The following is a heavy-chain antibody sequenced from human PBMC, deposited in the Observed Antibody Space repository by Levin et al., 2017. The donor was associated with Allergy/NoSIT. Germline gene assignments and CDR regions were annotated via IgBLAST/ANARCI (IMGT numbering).Heavy chain of an antibody. Sequence: SGPTLVKPPPTLTLTCTFSGFSLSPSGMCVSWIRPPPGKALEWLALIAWDDDKYYSTSLKTRLTISKDTSKNQVVLTMTNMDPVDTATYYCARDYGDYYVDYWGQGTLVTVSS. CDR2: IAWDDDK. D-gene: IGHD4-17*01. CDR3: ARDYGDYYVDY. CDR1: GFSLSPSGMC. V-gene: IGHV2-70*01. J-gene: IGHJ4*02.